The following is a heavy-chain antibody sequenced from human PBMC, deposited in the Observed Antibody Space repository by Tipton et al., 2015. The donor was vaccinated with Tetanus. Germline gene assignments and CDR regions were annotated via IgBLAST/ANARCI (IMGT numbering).Heavy chain of an antibody. V-gene: IGHV1-69*06. CDR2: IFPVLGTT. D-gene: IGHD1-26*01. CDR1: RNTYSSYS. J-gene: IGHJ4*02. CDR3: ARGVGASFDY. Sequence: QLVQSGAGLKKPGSSVTISCQVSRNTYSSYSINWVRQAPGQGLEWMGAIFPVLGTTNYAQRFQGRITISADTSTHTAYMELHSLTSDATAVYYCARGVGASFDYWGQGSLVTVSS.